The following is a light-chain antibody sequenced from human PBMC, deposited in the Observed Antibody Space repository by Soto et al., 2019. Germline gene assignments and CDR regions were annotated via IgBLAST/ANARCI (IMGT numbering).Light chain of an antibody. J-gene: IGKJ2*01. V-gene: IGKV3-20*01. Sequence: EIVLTQSPGTLSLSPGERATLSCRASQSVSSSYLAWYQQKPGQAPRLLIYGASSRATGIPDSFSGSGSGTDFTLTISRLEPEDSAVYYCQQYGSSPPYTFGQGTKLEIK. CDR2: GAS. CDR1: QSVSSSY. CDR3: QQYGSSPPYT.